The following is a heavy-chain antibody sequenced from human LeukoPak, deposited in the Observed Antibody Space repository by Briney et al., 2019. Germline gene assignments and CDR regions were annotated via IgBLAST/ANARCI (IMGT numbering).Heavy chain of an antibody. V-gene: IGHV4-59*01. CDR1: GGSISSYY. J-gene: IGHJ5*02. CDR2: IYYSGST. CDR3: ARGRSGYSYGYRGYWFDP. D-gene: IGHD5-18*01. Sequence: SETLSPTCTVSGGSISSYYWSWIRQPPGKGLEWIGYIYYSGSTNYNPSLKSRVTISVDTSKNQFSLKLSSVTAADTAVYYCARGRSGYSYGYRGYWFDPWGQGTLVTVSS.